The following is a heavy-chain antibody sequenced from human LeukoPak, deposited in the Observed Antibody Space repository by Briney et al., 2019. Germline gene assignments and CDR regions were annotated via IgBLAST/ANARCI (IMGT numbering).Heavy chain of an antibody. CDR1: GGSISSGDYY. J-gene: IGHJ4*02. CDR3: ARVASPESTYYDYVWGSYRSFDY. V-gene: IGHV4-30-4*01. CDR2: IYYSGST. D-gene: IGHD3-16*02. Sequence: SQTLSLTCTVSGGSISSGDYYWSWIRQPPGKGLEWIGYIYYSGSTYYNPSLKSRVTVSVDTSKNQFSLKLSSVTAADTAVYYCARVASPESTYYDYVWGSYRSFDYWGQGTLVTVSS.